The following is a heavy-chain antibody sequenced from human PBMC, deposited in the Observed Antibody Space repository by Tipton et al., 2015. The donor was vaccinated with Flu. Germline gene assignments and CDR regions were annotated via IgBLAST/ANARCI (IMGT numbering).Heavy chain of an antibody. CDR2: IYYSGST. V-gene: IGHV4-39*07. J-gene: IGHJ4*02. CDR3: ARRVVVPAAIYFDY. D-gene: IGHD2-2*01. CDR1: GGCISSSSYY. Sequence: TLSLTCTVSGGCISSSSYYWGWISQPPGKGLEWIGSIYYSGSTYYNPSLKSRVTISVDTSKNRFSLKLSSVTAADTAVYYCARRVVVPAAIYFDYWGQGTLVTVSS.